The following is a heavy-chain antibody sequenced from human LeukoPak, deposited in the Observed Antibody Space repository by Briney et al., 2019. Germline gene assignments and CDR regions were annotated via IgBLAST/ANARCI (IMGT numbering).Heavy chain of an antibody. J-gene: IGHJ4*02. CDR2: ISGSGGST. Sequence: GGSLRLSCAASGFTFSSYAMNWVRQAPGKGLEWVSTISGSGGSTYYADSVKGRFTISRDNSKNTLYLQMNSLRAEDTAVYYCARDNKYCSGGSCYFAFDYWGQGTLVTVSS. CDR1: GFTFSSYA. V-gene: IGHV3-23*01. D-gene: IGHD2-15*01. CDR3: ARDNKYCSGGSCYFAFDY.